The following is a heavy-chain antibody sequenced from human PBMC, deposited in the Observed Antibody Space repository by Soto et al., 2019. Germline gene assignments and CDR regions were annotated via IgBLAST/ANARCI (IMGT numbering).Heavy chain of an antibody. V-gene: IGHV1-18*01. Sequence: ASVKVSCKASGYSFSTYEINWLRQAPGQGLEWIGWVSAYRDYTDYAEKFRDRVTMTTDTSTNTAYMELRSLTYNDTAVYYCARDVGDESITYNDAFDVWGQGTMVTVSS. CDR1: GYSFSTYE. CDR3: ARDVGDESITYNDAFDV. CDR2: VSAYRDYT. D-gene: IGHD3-10*01. J-gene: IGHJ3*01.